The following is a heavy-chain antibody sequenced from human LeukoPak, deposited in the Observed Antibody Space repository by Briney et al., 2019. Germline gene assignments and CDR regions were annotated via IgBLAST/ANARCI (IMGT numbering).Heavy chain of an antibody. V-gene: IGHV3-23*01. Sequence: PGGSLRLSCAASGFTFSNYAMSWVRQAPGRGLEWVSAISGSGDNTYYADSVKGRFTVSRDNAKNTLYVQMKSLRAEDTAVYYCAKDFVVVPGNENYFDYWGQGTLVTVSS. D-gene: IGHD2-21*02. J-gene: IGHJ4*02. CDR1: GFTFSNYA. CDR2: ISGSGDNT. CDR3: AKDFVVVPGNENYFDY.